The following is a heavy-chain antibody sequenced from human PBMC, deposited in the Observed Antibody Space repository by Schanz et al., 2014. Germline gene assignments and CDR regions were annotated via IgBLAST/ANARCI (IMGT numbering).Heavy chain of an antibody. J-gene: IGHJ6*02. CDR3: TKALGDFDSSGYGVGMDV. V-gene: IGHV3-30*18. D-gene: IGHD3-22*01. CDR2: ISYDGRHK. CDR1: GFTFSGYG. Sequence: QVQLVESGGGVVQPGRSLRLSCAASGFTFSGYGMHWVRQAPGKGLEWVAIISYDGRHKNYADSVKGRFTISRDNSKNTLHLQLNSLRAEDTAVFYCTKALGDFDSSGYGVGMDVWGQGTTVTVSS.